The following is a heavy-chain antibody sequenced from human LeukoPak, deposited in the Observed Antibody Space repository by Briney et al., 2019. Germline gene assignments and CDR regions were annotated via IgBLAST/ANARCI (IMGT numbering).Heavy chain of an antibody. CDR1: GGSINSGDYY. CDR2: IYYSGIS. J-gene: IGHJ3*02. Sequence: PSQTLSLTCTISGGSINSGDYYWSWICQPPGKGLEWIGYIYYSGISYYNPSLKSRVTISVDTSKIQFSLKLSSVIAADTAVYYCARETASNAFDIWGLGTMVTVSS. CDR3: ARETASNAFDI. V-gene: IGHV4-30-4*08.